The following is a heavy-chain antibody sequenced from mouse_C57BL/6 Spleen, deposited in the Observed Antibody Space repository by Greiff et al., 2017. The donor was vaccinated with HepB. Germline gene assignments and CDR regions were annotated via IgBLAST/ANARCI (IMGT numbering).Heavy chain of an antibody. V-gene: IGHV5-16*01. CDR1: GFTFSDYY. D-gene: IGHD3-2*02. CDR2: INYDGSST. CDR3: ARARDSSGFDY. Sequence: DVKLVESEGGLVQPGSSMKLSCTASGFTFSDYYMAWVRQVPEKGLEWVANINYDGSSTYYLDSLKSRFIISRDNAKNILYLQMSSLKSEDTATYYCARARDSSGFDYWGQGTTLTVSS. J-gene: IGHJ2*01.